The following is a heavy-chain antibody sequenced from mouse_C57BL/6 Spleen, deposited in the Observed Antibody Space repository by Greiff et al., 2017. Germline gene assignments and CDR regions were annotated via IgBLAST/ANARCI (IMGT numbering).Heavy chain of an antibody. CDR1: GYTFTSYW. CDR2: IDPSDSYT. CDR3: AYYSNLYWYFDV. Sequence: VQLQQPGAELVKPGASVKLSCKASGYTFTSYWMQWVKQRPGQGLEWIGEIDPSDSYTNYNQKFKGKATLTVDTSSSTAYMQLSSLTSEDSAVYYCAYYSNLYWYFDVWGTGTTVTVSS. V-gene: IGHV1-50*01. D-gene: IGHD2-5*01. J-gene: IGHJ1*03.